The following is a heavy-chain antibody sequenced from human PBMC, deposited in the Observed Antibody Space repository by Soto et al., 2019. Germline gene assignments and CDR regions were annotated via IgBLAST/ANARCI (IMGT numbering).Heavy chain of an antibody. CDR3: EGSWT. J-gene: IGHJ3*01. CDR2: ISASGDRT. CDR1: GFTLTNYA. D-gene: IGHD5-12*01. V-gene: IGHV3-23*01. Sequence: EVQLLVSGGGSVQPGGSLRLSCEVSGFTLTNYAMRWVRQAPGKGLEWVSQISASGDRTYYADSVKGRFTISKDSSKNTLFLQMNSLRGEDSAVYYCEGSWTWGQGTMVTVSS.